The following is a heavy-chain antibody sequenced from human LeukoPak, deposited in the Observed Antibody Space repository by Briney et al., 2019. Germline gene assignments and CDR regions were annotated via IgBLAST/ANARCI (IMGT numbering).Heavy chain of an antibody. CDR1: GGSFSGYY. V-gene: IGHV4-34*01. J-gene: IGHJ4*02. Sequence: SETLSLTCAVYGGSFSGYYWSWIRQPPGRGPEWIGEINHSGSTNYNPSLKSRVTISVDTSKNQFSLKLSSVTAADTAVYYCARSGRYSYGHWGQGTLVTVSS. D-gene: IGHD5-18*01. CDR3: ARSGRYSYGH. CDR2: INHSGST.